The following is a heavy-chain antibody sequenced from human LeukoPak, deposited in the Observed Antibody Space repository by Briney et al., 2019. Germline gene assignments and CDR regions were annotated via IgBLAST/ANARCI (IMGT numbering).Heavy chain of an antibody. V-gene: IGHV1-8*01. CDR2: MNPNTGNT. Sequence: GASVKVSCKASGYTFTSYDINWVRQATGQGLEWMGWMNPNTGNTGYAQKFQGRVTMTRNTSISTAYMELSSLRSEDTAVYYCARGVRMVRGVINYYYYGMDVWGQGTTVTVSS. CDR1: GYTFTSYD. J-gene: IGHJ6*02. CDR3: ARGVRMVRGVINYYYYGMDV. D-gene: IGHD3-10*01.